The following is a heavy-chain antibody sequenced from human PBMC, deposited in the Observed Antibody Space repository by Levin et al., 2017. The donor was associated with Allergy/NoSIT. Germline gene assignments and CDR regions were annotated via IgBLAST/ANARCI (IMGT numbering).Heavy chain of an antibody. V-gene: IGHV4-34*01. CDR3: ARAHYHGPWYFDL. D-gene: IGHD3-10*01. CDR1: GGSFSGYF. J-gene: IGHJ2*01. CDR2: INYSGNT. Sequence: SQTLSLPCAVEGGSFSGYFWSWIRQSPGKGLEWIGEINYSGNTNFNPSLEGRVTMSIVTFKKQLSLKLSSVTAADTAVYYCARAHYHGPWYFDLWGRGTPVIVSS.